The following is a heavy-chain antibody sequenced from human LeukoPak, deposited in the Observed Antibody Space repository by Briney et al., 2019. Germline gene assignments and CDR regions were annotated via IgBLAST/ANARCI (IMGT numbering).Heavy chain of an antibody. CDR3: ARGVWGSYISVY. CDR1: GFTFSSYS. V-gene: IGHV3-21*01. CDR2: ISSSSSYI. D-gene: IGHD3-16*01. J-gene: IGHJ4*02. Sequence: GSLRLSCAASGFTFSSYSMNWVRQAPGKGLEWVSSISSSSSYIYYADSVKGRFTISRDNAKNSLYLQMNSLRAEDTAVYYCARGVWGSYISVYWGQGTLVTVSS.